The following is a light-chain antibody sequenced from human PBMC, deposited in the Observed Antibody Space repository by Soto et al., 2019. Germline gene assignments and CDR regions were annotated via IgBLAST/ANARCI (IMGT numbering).Light chain of an antibody. CDR2: DSS. CDR3: QQRTNWPLTS. Sequence: IVMTHSPATLCVSPGEIATLSFRAIHSVSNFLAWYQQKPCQSPRLLIFDSSSRATGIPARFSGSGSGTDFTLTISSLEPEDFAVYYCQQRTNWPLTSFGHGTRLEIK. CDR1: HSVSNF. J-gene: IGKJ5*01. V-gene: IGKV3-11*01.